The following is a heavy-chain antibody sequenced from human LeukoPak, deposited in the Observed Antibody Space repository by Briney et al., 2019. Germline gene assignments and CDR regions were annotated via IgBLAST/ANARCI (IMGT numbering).Heavy chain of an antibody. Sequence: PGGSLRLSCAASGLTFSSYAMSWVRQAPGKGLEWVSAISGSGGSTYYADSVKGRFTISRDNSKNTLYLQMNSLRAEDTAVYYCANRELRYFDWLLYFDYWGQGTLVTVSS. CDR2: ISGSGGST. CDR1: GLTFSSYA. V-gene: IGHV3-23*01. D-gene: IGHD3-9*01. J-gene: IGHJ4*02. CDR3: ANRELRYFDWLLYFDY.